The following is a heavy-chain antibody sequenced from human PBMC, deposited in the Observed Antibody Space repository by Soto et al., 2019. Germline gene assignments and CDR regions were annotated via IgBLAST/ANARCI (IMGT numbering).Heavy chain of an antibody. V-gene: IGHV5-51*01. Sequence: EVQLVQSGAEVKKPGESLKISCKGSGYRFTDYWIGWVRQVPGKGLEWVGIIYPGDSETTYGPSLQRQVTISADKSISTAYLQWSSLKASDTAMYYCALYASSSEWGYFDYWGQGTLVTVS. D-gene: IGHD6-6*01. J-gene: IGHJ4*02. CDR2: IYPGDSET. CDR1: GYRFTDYW. CDR3: ALYASSSEWGYFDY.